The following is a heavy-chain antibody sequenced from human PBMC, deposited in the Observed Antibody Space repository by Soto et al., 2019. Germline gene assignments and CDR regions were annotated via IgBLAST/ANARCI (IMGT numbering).Heavy chain of an antibody. J-gene: IGHJ4*02. Sequence: GGSLRLSCAASGFTFSTYGMRWVRQAPGKGLEWVAVIWYDGSNKYYADSVKGRFTISRDNSKNTLYLQMNSLRAEDTAVYYCARGLSHCSGGSCYCDYWGQGILVTVSS. V-gene: IGHV3-33*01. CDR2: IWYDGSNK. CDR1: GFTFSTYG. D-gene: IGHD2-15*01. CDR3: ARGLSHCSGGSCYCDY.